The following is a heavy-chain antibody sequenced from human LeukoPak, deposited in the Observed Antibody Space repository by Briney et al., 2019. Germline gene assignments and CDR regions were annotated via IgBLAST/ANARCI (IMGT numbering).Heavy chain of an antibody. Sequence: ASVKVSCKASGYTFTSYYMHWVRQAPGQGLEWMGIINPSGGSTSYAQKFQGRVTMTRDTSTSTVYMELRSLRSEDTAVYYCAREIGGGYGSGSYYPPYFDYWGQGTLVTVSS. CDR2: INPSGGST. D-gene: IGHD3-10*01. CDR1: GYTFTSYY. J-gene: IGHJ4*02. CDR3: AREIGGGYGSGSYYPPYFDY. V-gene: IGHV1-46*01.